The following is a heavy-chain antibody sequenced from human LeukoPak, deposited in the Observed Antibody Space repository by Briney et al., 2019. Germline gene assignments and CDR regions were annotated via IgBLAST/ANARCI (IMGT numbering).Heavy chain of an antibody. D-gene: IGHD5-12*01. V-gene: IGHV3-7*01. J-gene: IGHJ4*02. Sequence: GGSLRLSCAASGFTFSSYWMSWVRQAPGKGLEGVANIKQDGSEKYYVDSVKGRFTISRDNAKNSLYLQMNSLRAEDTAVYYCARRGSGYVRPFDYWGQGTLVTVSS. CDR3: ARRGSGYVRPFDY. CDR1: GFTFSSYW. CDR2: IKQDGSEK.